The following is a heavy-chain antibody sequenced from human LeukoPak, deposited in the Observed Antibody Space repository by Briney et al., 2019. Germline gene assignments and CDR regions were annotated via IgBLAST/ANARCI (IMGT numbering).Heavy chain of an antibody. D-gene: IGHD3-10*01. CDR3: ARRRVFYYGSGSWNWFDP. Sequence: GSLRLSCAASGFTFSSYAMSWVRQPPGKGLEWIGEINHSGSTNYNPSLKSRVTISVDTSKNQFSLKLSSVTAADTAVYYCARRRVFYYGSGSWNWFDPWGQGTLVTVSS. CDR1: GFTFSSYA. V-gene: IGHV4-34*01. J-gene: IGHJ5*02. CDR2: INHSGST.